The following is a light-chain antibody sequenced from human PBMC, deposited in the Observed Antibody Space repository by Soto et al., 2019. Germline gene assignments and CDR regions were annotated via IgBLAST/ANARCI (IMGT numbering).Light chain of an antibody. V-gene: IGLV1-51*01. J-gene: IGLJ2*01. CDR1: SSNIGNNY. Sequence: QAVVTQPPSVSAAPGQKVTISCSGSSSNIGNNYVSWYQQLPGTAPKLLIYDNNKRPSGIPDRFSGSKSGTSATLGITVLQTGDEADYYCGTWDSSLSVVVFGGGTKVTVL. CDR3: GTWDSSLSVVV. CDR2: DNN.